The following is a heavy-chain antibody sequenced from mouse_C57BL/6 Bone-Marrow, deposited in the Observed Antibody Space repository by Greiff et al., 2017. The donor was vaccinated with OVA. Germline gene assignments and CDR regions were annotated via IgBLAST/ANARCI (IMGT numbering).Heavy chain of an antibody. V-gene: IGHV1-55*01. CDR1: GYTFTSYW. Sequence: QVQLQQPGAELVKPGASVKMSCKASGYTFTSYWITWVKQRPGQGLEWIGDIYPGSGSTNYNEKFKSKATLTVDTSSSTAYMQLSNLTSEDSAVYYCARRGLRRRGYAMDYWGQGTSVTVSS. D-gene: IGHD2-4*01. CDR2: IYPGSGST. CDR3: ARRGLRRRGYAMDY. J-gene: IGHJ4*01.